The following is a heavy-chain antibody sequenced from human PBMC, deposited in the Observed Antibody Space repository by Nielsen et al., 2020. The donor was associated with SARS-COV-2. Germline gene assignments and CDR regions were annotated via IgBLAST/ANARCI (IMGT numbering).Heavy chain of an antibody. CDR1: GFTFSNAW. V-gene: IGHV3-15*01. CDR2: IRSKTDGGTT. CDR3: TTDRPVDFSYYYYYSMDV. J-gene: IGHJ6*02. Sequence: GGSLRLSCAASGFTFSNAWMSWVRQAPGKGLEWVGRIRSKTDGGTTDYAAPVKGRFTISRDDSKNTLYLQMNSLETEDTAVYYCTTDRPVDFSYYYYYSMDVWGQGTSVTVSS. D-gene: IGHD5-12*01.